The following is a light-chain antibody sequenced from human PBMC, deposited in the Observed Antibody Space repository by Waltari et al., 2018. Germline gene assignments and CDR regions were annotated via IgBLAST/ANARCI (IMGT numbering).Light chain of an antibody. CDR2: EAS. CDR1: QSVGNL. CDR3: QQCDNWPPLT. Sequence: EIVLTQSPATLSLSPGERATLSCRASQSVGNLLPWYQPKPVQGPRLLIYEASKRATGVPDRFSGSGSGTDFSLTISSLEHEDFAVYYCQQCDNWPPLTFGGGTKVE. J-gene: IGKJ4*01. V-gene: IGKV3-11*01.